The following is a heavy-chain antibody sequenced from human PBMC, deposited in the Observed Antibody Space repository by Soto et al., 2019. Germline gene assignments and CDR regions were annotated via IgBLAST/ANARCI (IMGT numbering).Heavy chain of an antibody. CDR2: IYSGGST. D-gene: IGHD1-26*01. CDR3: ARADSGSYYDAFDI. Sequence: PXGSLRLSCAASGVTVSSNYMSWVRQAPGKGLDWVSVIYSGGSTYYADSVKGRFTISRDNSKNTLYLQMNSLRAEDTAVYYCARADSGSYYDAFDIWGQETMVTVSS. V-gene: IGHV3-53*01. CDR1: GVTVSSNY. J-gene: IGHJ3*02.